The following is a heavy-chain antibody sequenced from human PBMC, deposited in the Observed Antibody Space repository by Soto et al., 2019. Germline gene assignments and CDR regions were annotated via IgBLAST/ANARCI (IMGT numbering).Heavy chain of an antibody. D-gene: IGHD2-2*01. CDR1: GGTFSSYA. CDR2: IIPIFGTA. CDR3: ARDADYCSSTSCLNFDY. Sequence: SVQVSCKASGGTFSSYAISWVRQAPGQGLEWMGGIIPIFGTANYAQKFQGRVTITADESTSTAYMELSSLRSEDTAVYYCARDADYCSSTSCLNFDYWGQGTLVTVSS. V-gene: IGHV1-69*13. J-gene: IGHJ4*02.